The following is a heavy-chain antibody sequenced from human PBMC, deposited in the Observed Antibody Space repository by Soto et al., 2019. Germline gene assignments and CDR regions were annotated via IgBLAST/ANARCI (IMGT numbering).Heavy chain of an antibody. Sequence: EAQLVESGGGLVQPGGSLRLSCAVSGFTFSDHYMDWVRQAPGKGLEWVGRIRNRANSYTTEYAASVKGRFTISRDDSKNSLYLQMNSLKTEDTAMYYCGRRGTSGSVGLDYWGQGTLVTVPS. D-gene: IGHD1-26*01. V-gene: IGHV3-72*01. CDR3: GRRGTSGSVGLDY. CDR1: GFTFSDHY. CDR2: IRNRANSYTT. J-gene: IGHJ4*02.